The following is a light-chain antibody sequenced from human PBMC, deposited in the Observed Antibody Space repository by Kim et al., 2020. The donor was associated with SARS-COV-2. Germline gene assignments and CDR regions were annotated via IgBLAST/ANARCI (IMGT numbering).Light chain of an antibody. J-gene: IGLJ2*01. V-gene: IGLV1-44*01. Sequence: GQRVTIYCYGSSANIGSNTVNWYRQIPGTATKLLIYTNKRRPTGGPDRFSGSKSGTSAALAIGGLQSEDEGDYYCAARDDSLNGVVFGGGTLLTVL. CDR3: AARDDSLNGVV. CDR2: TNK. CDR1: SANIGSNT.